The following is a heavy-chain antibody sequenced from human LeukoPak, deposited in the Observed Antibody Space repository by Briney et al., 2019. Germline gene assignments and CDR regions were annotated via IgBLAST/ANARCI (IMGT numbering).Heavy chain of an antibody. CDR3: ARCGYIYGSLPYYYMDV. D-gene: IGHD5-18*01. CDR2: INHSGST. V-gene: IGHV4-34*01. J-gene: IGHJ6*03. Sequence: PSETLSLTCTLSGGSVSDYYWSWLRQSPGKGLEWIGEINHSGSTNYNPSLKSRVTISVDTSKNQFSLKLSSVTAADTAVYYCARCGYIYGSLPYYYMDVWGKGTTVTISS. CDR1: GGSVSDYY.